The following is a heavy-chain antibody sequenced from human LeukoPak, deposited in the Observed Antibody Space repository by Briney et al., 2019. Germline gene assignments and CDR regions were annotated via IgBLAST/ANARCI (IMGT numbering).Heavy chain of an antibody. CDR2: INPSGGST. Sequence: ASVKVSCKASGYTFTSYYMHWVRQAPGQGLEWMGIINPSGGSTSYAQKFQGRVTMTRDMSTSTVYIELSSLRSEDTAVYYCARALATYYYDSSGYDYWGQGTLVTVSS. J-gene: IGHJ4*02. CDR3: ARALATYYYDSSGYDY. CDR1: GYTFTSYY. V-gene: IGHV1-46*01. D-gene: IGHD3-22*01.